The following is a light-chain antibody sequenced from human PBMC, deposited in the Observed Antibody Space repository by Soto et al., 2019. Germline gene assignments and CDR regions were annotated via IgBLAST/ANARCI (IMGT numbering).Light chain of an antibody. Sequence: DIQLTQSPSSLSAFVGDRVTITCRASQSISTYLNWFQQKPGKAPKLLISVASSLQSGVPSRFSGSGSGTDFILTISSLQPEDFATYYCQQSYSNPTFGGGTKVEIK. CDR3: QQSYSNPT. J-gene: IGKJ4*01. CDR2: VAS. V-gene: IGKV1-39*01. CDR1: QSISTY.